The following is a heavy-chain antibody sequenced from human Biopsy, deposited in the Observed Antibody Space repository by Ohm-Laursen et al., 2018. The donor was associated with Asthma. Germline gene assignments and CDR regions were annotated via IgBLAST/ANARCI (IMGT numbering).Heavy chain of an antibody. CDR3: ARNLAGYTYGPFED. CDR2: IYYSGET. Sequence: TLSLTCTASGASITTSPSYWSWLRLLPGKGLEWIGCIYYSGETFFNPSLKNPLFMSLDSSKNQFSLKMTSVTVADTAVYFCARNLAGYTYGPFEDWGQGTLVTVSS. D-gene: IGHD5-18*01. CDR1: GASITTSPSY. J-gene: IGHJ4*02. V-gene: IGHV4-31*01.